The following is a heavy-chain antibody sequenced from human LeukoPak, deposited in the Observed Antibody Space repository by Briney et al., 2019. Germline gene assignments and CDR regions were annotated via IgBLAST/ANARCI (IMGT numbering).Heavy chain of an antibody. CDR1: GFTFSIYG. Sequence: GGSLRLSCAASGFTFSIYGMHWVRQAPGKGLEWVAVISYDGSNKFYADSVKGRFTISRDNSKNTLYLQMNSLRAEDTAVYYCAKGPLVGAPFDYWGQGTLVTVSS. V-gene: IGHV3-30*18. D-gene: IGHD1-26*01. CDR3: AKGPLVGAPFDY. J-gene: IGHJ4*02. CDR2: ISYDGSNK.